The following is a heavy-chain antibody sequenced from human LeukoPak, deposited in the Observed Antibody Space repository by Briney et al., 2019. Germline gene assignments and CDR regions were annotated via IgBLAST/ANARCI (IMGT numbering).Heavy chain of an antibody. D-gene: IGHD3-22*01. J-gene: IGHJ1*01. V-gene: IGHV3-64*01. CDR2: ISSNGGRT. Sequence: GGSLRLSCAASGFTFRSYGMHWVRQAPGRGLEYVSAISSNGGRTYYANSVKGRFTISRDNSRNTLYLQMGSLRAEDMAVYYCATYYYDSGGFHFHHWGQGTLVTVSS. CDR3: ATYYYDSGGFHFHH. CDR1: GFTFRSYG.